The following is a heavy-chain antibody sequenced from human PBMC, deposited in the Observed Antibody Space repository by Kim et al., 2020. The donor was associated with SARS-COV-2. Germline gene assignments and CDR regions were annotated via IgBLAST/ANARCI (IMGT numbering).Heavy chain of an antibody. J-gene: IGHJ4*02. Sequence: SETLSLTCTVSGGSISSGSYYWSWIRQPAGKGLEWIGRIYTSGSTNYNPSLKSRVTISVDTSKNQFSLKLSSVTAADTAVYYCARETAATDWYYYDSSGYHLDYWGQGTLVTVSS. D-gene: IGHD3-22*01. V-gene: IGHV4-61*02. CDR3: ARETAATDWYYYDSSGYHLDY. CDR2: IYTSGST. CDR1: GGSISSGSYY.